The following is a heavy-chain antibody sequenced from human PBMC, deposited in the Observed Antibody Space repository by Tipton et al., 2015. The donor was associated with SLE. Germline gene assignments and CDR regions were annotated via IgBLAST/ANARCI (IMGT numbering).Heavy chain of an antibody. CDR2: INPNSGDT. CDR1: GYIFTDYY. D-gene: IGHD2-15*01. V-gene: IGHV1-2*06. J-gene: IGHJ4*02. Sequence: QLVQSGAEVKKPGASVKVSCEASGYIFTDYYMHWVRQAPGQGLEWVGRINPNSGDTKGPQKFQGRVTMTRDTSISTSYMELSGLRSDDTAVYYCAREDSVGGGHDFWGQGTLVTVSS. CDR3: AREDSVGGGHDF.